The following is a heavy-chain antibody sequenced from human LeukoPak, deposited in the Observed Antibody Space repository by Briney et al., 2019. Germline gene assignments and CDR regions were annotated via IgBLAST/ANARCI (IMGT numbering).Heavy chain of an antibody. V-gene: IGHV4-59*02. J-gene: IGHJ5*02. Sequence: SSETLSLTCIVSGDSVTNHYWSLIRQPPGKGLEWIGYIYYSGSINYNPSLKSRVTISVDTSRNQFSMKLSSVTAADTAVYYCARAYYGSGSYWGWFDPWGQGTLVTVSS. CDR2: IYYSGSI. CDR3: ARAYYGSGSYWGWFDP. D-gene: IGHD3-10*01. CDR1: GDSVTNHY.